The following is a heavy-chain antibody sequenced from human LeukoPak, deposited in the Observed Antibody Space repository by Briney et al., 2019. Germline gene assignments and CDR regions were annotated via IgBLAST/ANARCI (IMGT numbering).Heavy chain of an antibody. D-gene: IGHD2-15*01. J-gene: IGHJ4*02. V-gene: IGHV3-30*18. CDR3: AKDRKGYCSGGSCYSTYYFDY. CDR2: ISYDGSNK. Sequence: PGGSLRLSCAASGFTFSSYGMNWVRQAPGKGLGWVAVISYDGSNKYYADSVKGRFTISRDNSKNTLYLQMNSLRAEDTAVYYCAKDRKGYCSGGSCYSTYYFDYWGQGTLVTVSS. CDR1: GFTFSSYG.